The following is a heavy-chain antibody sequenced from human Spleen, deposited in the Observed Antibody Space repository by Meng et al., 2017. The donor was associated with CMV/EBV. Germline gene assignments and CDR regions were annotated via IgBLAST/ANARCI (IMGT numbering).Heavy chain of an antibody. Sequence: ESLKISCVASGFTFSAYSMNWVSQAPGKGLEWIGFIYYSGSTNYNPSLKSRVTISVDTSKNQFSLKLSSVTAADTAVYYCARGPYYCTSTTCHKPFDYWGQGALVTVSS. CDR3: ARGPYYCTSTTCHKPFDY. V-gene: IGHV4-59*01. CDR2: IYYSGST. CDR1: GFTFSAYS. J-gene: IGHJ4*02. D-gene: IGHD2/OR15-2a*01.